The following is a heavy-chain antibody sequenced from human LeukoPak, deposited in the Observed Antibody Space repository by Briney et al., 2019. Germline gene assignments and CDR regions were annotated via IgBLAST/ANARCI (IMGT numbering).Heavy chain of an antibody. CDR2: IWYDGSNK. CDR1: GFTFSSYG. Sequence: GGSLRLSCAASGFTFSSYGMHWVRQAPGKGLEWVAFIWYDGSNKYYADSVKGRFTISRDNSKNTLYLQMNSLRAEDTAVYYCAKSEIGEAAAGSDYWGQGTLVTVSS. CDR3: AKSEIGEAAAGSDY. V-gene: IGHV3-30*02. J-gene: IGHJ4*02. D-gene: IGHD6-13*01.